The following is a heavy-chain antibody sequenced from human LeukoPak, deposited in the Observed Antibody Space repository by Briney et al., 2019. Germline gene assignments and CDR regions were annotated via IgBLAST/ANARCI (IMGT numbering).Heavy chain of an antibody. CDR2: IYYSGST. Sequence: SETLSLTCTVSGGSLSSYFWSWIRQPPGKGLEWIGYIYYSGSTYSNPSLKSRVTISVDTSKNQFSLNLSSVTAADTAVYYCARYCSSTNCYKGGFDPWGQGTLVTVSS. J-gene: IGHJ5*02. CDR1: GGSLSSYF. CDR3: ARYCSSTNCYKGGFDP. D-gene: IGHD2-2*02. V-gene: IGHV4-59*06.